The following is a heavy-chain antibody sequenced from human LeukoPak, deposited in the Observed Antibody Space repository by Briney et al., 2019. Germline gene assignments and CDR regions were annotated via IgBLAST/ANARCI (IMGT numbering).Heavy chain of an antibody. D-gene: IGHD6-6*01. CDR1: GGSISSYY. V-gene: IGHV4-59*01. CDR3: AREGSSSSMGYYYYMDV. J-gene: IGHJ6*03. Sequence: SETLSLTCTVSGGSISSYYWSWIRQPPGKGLEWIGYIYYSGSTNYNPSLKSRVTISVDTSKNQFSQKLSSVTAADTAVYYCAREGSSSSMGYYYYMDVWGKGTTVTVSS. CDR2: IYYSGST.